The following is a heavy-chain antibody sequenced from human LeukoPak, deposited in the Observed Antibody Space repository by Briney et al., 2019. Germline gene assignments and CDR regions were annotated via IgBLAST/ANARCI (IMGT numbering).Heavy chain of an antibody. J-gene: IGHJ5*02. CDR3: ARVPNYYDSSGFWFDP. D-gene: IGHD3-22*01. Sequence: ASVKVSCKASGYTFTGYYMHWVRQAPGQGLEWMGWINPNSGGTNYAQEFQGRVTMTRDTSISTAYMELSRLRSDDTAVYYCARVPNYYDSSGFWFDPWGQGTPVTVSS. CDR1: GYTFTGYY. CDR2: INPNSGGT. V-gene: IGHV1-2*02.